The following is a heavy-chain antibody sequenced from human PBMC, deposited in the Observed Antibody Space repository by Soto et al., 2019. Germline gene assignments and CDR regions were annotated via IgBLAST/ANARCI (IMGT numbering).Heavy chain of an antibody. CDR3: AKAPAATLYY. D-gene: IGHD2-15*01. CDR2: IWYDGSNK. V-gene: IGHV3-33*06. Sequence: GGSLRLSCAASGFTFSSYGMQWVRQAPGKGLEWVAVIWYDGSNKYYADSVKGRFTISRDNPKNTLYLQMNSLRAEDTAVYYCAKAPAATLYYWGQGTLVTVSS. CDR1: GFTFSSYG. J-gene: IGHJ4*02.